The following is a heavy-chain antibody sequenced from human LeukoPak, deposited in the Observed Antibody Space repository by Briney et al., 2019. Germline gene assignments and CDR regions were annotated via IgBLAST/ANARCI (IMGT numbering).Heavy chain of an antibody. CDR2: IGEDGGEK. V-gene: IGHV3-7*01. Sequence: GGSLRLSCAASGFTFSSYWMSWVRQAPGKGLEWVANIGEDGGEKYYVDSVKGRFTISRDNPKNSLYLQMNSLRADDTAVYYCARDSRSGRTKYNWFDPWGQGTLVTVSS. J-gene: IGHJ5*02. CDR1: GFTFSSYW. CDR3: ARDSRSGRTKYNWFDP. D-gene: IGHD1-7*01.